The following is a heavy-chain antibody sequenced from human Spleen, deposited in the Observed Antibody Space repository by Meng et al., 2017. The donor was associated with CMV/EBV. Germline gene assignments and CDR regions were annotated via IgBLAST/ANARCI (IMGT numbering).Heavy chain of an antibody. CDR1: GYSITSGYY. CDR3: ARDGRRGWDFDF. J-gene: IGHJ4*02. V-gene: IGHV4-38-2*02. CDR2: ICYTGST. Sequence: GSLRLSCTVSGYSITSGYYWGWIRQPPGKGLEWIGNICYTGSTFYNPSLKSRVTISVDTSKNQFSLELNSVTAADTAVYYCARDGRRGWDFDFWGQGTLVTVSS. D-gene: IGHD1-26*01.